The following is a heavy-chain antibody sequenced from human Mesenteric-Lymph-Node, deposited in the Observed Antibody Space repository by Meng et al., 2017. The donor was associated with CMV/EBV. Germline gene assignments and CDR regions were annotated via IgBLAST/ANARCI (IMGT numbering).Heavy chain of an antibody. CDR1: GFTFSSYA. J-gene: IGHJ6*02. CDR3: ARDRLELRDYYYYGMDV. CDR2: ISYDGSNK. D-gene: IGHD1-7*01. Sequence: SLKISCAASGFTFSSYAMHWVRQAPGKGLEWVAVISYDGSNKYYADSVKGRFTISRDNSKNTLYLQMNSLRAEDTAVYYCARDRLELRDYYYYGMDVWGQGTTVTVSS. V-gene: IGHV3-30-3*01.